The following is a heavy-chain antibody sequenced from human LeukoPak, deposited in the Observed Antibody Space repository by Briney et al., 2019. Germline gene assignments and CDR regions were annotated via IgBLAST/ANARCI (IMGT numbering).Heavy chain of an antibody. V-gene: IGHV3-23*01. D-gene: IGHD3-10*01. J-gene: IGHJ5*02. Sequence: PGGSLRLSCAASGFTFSSYAMSWVRQAPGKGLEWVSAISGSGGRTYYADSVKGRFTISRDNSKNTLYLQMNSLRAEDTAVYYCAKDLLRYYGSGSGSNWFDPWGQGTLVTVSS. CDR3: AKDLLRYYGSGSGSNWFDP. CDR1: GFTFSSYA. CDR2: ISGSGGRT.